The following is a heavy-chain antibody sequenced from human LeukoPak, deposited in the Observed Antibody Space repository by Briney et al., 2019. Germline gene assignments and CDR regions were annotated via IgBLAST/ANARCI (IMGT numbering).Heavy chain of an antibody. CDR1: GGSVSSTNYY. D-gene: IGHD2-2*01. J-gene: IGHJ5*02. V-gene: IGHV4-39*01. CDR3: ARSCGTTSCSDGDWFDP. CDR2: MHYSGNT. Sequence: SGTLSLTCAVSGGSVSSTNYYWGWIRQPPGKGLEWIASMHYSGNTYFNPSLKSRVTISVDTSKNQFSLRLSSVTAADTAVYYCARSCGTTSCSDGDWFDPWGQGTLVTVSS.